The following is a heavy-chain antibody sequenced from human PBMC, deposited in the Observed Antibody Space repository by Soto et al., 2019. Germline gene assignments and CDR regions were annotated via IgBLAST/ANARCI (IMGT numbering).Heavy chain of an antibody. CDR3: AGVSRLGEDTDY. CDR1: GYTFTSYD. Sequence: QVQLVQSGAEVKKPGASVKVSCKASGYTFTSYDINWVRQATGQGLEWMGWMNPNSGNTGYAQKFQGRVTITADEATSTAYMELSSLRSEDTAVYYCAGVSRLGEDTDYWGQGTLVTVSS. J-gene: IGHJ4*02. D-gene: IGHD3-16*01. V-gene: IGHV1-8*01. CDR2: MNPNSGNT.